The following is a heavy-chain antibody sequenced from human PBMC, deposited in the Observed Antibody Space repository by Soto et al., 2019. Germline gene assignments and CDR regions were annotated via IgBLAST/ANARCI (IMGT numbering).Heavy chain of an antibody. V-gene: IGHV1-18*01. CDR1: GYTFMNYA. CDR2: ISPSTGNT. Sequence: QVQLVQSGAEVKEPGASVKLSCQASGYTFMNYAINWVRQAPGQGLEWMGWISPSTGNTDQAQNFQGRVTMTLDTSTYTANMELRTLRSDDSAVYYCARCYCSVGSCYTCWHFDLWGRGTLVTVSS. D-gene: IGHD2-15*01. J-gene: IGHJ2*01. CDR3: ARCYCSVGSCYTCWHFDL.